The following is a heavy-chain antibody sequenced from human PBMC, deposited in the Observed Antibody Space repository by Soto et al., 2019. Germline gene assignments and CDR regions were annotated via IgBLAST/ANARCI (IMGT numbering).Heavy chain of an antibody. J-gene: IGHJ4*02. CDR2: IYWDDDE. D-gene: IGHD5-18*01. CDR3: ARTPRGYSYHFDY. CDR1: GFSLSTRGVG. Sequence: QITLKESGPTLVKPTQPLTLTSTFSGFSLSTRGVGVGWFRQPPGKALEWLALIYWDDDEGYSPSLKSRLTLTKDTSKNQAVLTMTNMDPVDTATDYGARTPRGYSYHFDYWGQGTLVTVSS. V-gene: IGHV2-5*02.